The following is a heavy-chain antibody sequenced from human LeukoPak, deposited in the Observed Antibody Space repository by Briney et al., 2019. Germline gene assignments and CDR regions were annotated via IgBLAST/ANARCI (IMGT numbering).Heavy chain of an antibody. V-gene: IGHV1-18*01. Sequence: ASVKVSCKDSRYSFTSCGISWVRQAPGQGLAWMEWISAYNGNTNYAQKLQGRVTMTTDTSTSTAYLELRSLRSDDPAVYYCARDLSRISYYDILTGPYDLLDPCGQEALLTVS. J-gene: IGHJ5*02. D-gene: IGHD3-9*01. CDR2: ISAYNGNT. CDR3: ARDLSRISYYDILTGPYDLLDP. CDR1: RYSFTSCG.